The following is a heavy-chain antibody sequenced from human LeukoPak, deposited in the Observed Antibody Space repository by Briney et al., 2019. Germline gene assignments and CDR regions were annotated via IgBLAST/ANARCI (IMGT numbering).Heavy chain of an antibody. CDR1: GGSFSGYY. D-gene: IGHD6-13*01. J-gene: IGHJ6*03. CDR2: IYYSGST. CDR3: ARDLGVAAAGTYYYYMDV. V-gene: IGHV4-59*01. Sequence: SETLSLTCAVYGGSFSGYYWSWIRQPPGKGLEWIGYIYYSGSTNYNPSLKSRVTISVDTSKNQFSLKLSSVTAADTAVYYCARDLGVAAAGTYYYYMDVWGKGTTVTISS.